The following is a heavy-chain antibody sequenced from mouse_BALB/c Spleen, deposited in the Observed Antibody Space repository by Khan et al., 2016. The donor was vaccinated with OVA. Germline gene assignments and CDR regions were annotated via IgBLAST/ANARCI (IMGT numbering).Heavy chain of an antibody. CDR1: GFTFSSYS. D-gene: IGHD4-1*01. Sequence: EVELVESGGDLVKPGGSLKLSCAVSGFTFSSYSMSWVRQIPDKRLEWVATMSSGGDYTYYPDSVKGRIIISRDNAKNTLYLQMSSLMIDDTAMYYYASHLTGSIAYWGQGTLVTVSA. CDR2: MSSGGDYT. J-gene: IGHJ3*01. V-gene: IGHV5-6*01. CDR3: ASHLTGSIAY.